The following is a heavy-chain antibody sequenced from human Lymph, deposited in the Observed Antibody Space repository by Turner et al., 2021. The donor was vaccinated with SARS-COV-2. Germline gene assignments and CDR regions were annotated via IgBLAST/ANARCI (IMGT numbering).Heavy chain of an antibody. D-gene: IGHD3-22*01. CDR2: ISSSSSYI. J-gene: IGHJ4*02. Sequence: EVQLVESGRGLVKPGGSLRLSCAASGFTFSSYTMNWVRQAPGKGLEWVSSISSSSSYIYYADSVKGRFTISRDNAKNSLYLQMNSLRAEDTAVYYCARERYDSSGSESYYFDYWGQGTLVTVSS. CDR3: ARERYDSSGSESYYFDY. V-gene: IGHV3-21*01. CDR1: GFTFSSYT.